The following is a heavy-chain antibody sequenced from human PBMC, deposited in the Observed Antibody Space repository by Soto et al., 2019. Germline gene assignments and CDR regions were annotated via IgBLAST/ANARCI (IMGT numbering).Heavy chain of an antibody. V-gene: IGHV1-2*02. CDR1: GYTFIAYH. Sequence: ASVKVSCKASGYTFIAYHAHWVRQAPGQGLEWMGWINPDSGGTNYAQNFQGRVTLTRDTSISTAYMELSRLRSDDTAVYYCARHHGSDEYEDFDYWGQGTLVTVSS. J-gene: IGHJ4*02. CDR3: ARHHGSDEYEDFDY. CDR2: INPDSGGT. D-gene: IGHD6-19*01.